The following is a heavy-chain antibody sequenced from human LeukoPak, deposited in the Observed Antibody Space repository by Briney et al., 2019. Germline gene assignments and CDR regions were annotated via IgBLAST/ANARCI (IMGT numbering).Heavy chain of an antibody. D-gene: IGHD3-22*01. V-gene: IGHV4-59*01. CDR2: IYYSGST. Sequence: SETLSLTCTVSGGSISNYYWSWIRQPPGKGLEWIGYIYYSGSTNHNPSLKSRVTISVDTSKNHFSLKLSSVTAADTALYYCAGSTSAYYFSAFDIWGQGTVVTVSS. CDR1: GGSISNYY. CDR3: AGSTSAYYFSAFDI. J-gene: IGHJ3*02.